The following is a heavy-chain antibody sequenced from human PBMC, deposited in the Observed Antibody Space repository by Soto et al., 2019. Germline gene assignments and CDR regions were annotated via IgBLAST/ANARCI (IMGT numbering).Heavy chain of an antibody. CDR3: AKAEYYGGNWYVDL. V-gene: IGHV3-23*01. D-gene: IGHD4-17*01. Sequence: EVQLLESGGGLVQPGGSLRLSCAASGFTFSTYGMNWVRQAPGKGLEWVSGITGRGASTYYADSVKGRFTISRDTSKNTLYLQMNSLRAEDTAVYYCAKAEYYGGNWYVDLWGRGTLVTVSS. J-gene: IGHJ2*01. CDR1: GFTFSTYG. CDR2: ITGRGAST.